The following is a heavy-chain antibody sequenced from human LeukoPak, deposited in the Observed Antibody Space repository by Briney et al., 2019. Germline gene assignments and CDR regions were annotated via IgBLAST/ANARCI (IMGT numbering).Heavy chain of an antibody. V-gene: IGHV4-39*01. CDR1: GGSISSSSYY. D-gene: IGHD3-3*01. J-gene: IGHJ6*04. CDR2: IYYSGST. Sequence: SETLSLTCTVSGGSISSSSYYWGWIRQPPGKGLEWIGSIYYSGSTYYNPSLKSRVTISVDTSKNQFSLKLSSVTAADTAVYYCARLGFLEWLLDVWGKGTTVTVSS. CDR3: ARLGFLEWLLDV.